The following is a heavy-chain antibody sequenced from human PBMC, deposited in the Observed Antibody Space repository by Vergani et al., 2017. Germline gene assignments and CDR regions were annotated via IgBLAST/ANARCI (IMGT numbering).Heavy chain of an antibody. CDR3: VMGNDANYYYDMDV. J-gene: IGHJ6*02. CDR1: GGTFRSYA. D-gene: IGHD5-12*01. Sequence: QVQLVQSGAEVKKPGSSVKVSCKASGGTFRSYAISWVRQAPGQGLEWMGGVISIFGKANYAQKFQGRVTITAYESTRTAYMELRSLRFKDTAVYYCVMGNDANYYYDMDVWGQGTTVTVSS. V-gene: IGHV1-69*01. CDR2: VISIFGKA.